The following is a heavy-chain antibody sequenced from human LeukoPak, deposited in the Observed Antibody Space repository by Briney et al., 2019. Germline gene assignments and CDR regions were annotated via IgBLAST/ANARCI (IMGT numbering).Heavy chain of an antibody. CDR3: ARALAVAAYFDY. CDR1: GFTFSNYS. D-gene: IGHD6-19*01. J-gene: IGHJ4*02. CDR2: ISSSSSYI. V-gene: IGHV3-21*01. Sequence: GGSLRLSCAASGFTFSNYSMNGVRQAPGKGLEWVSFISSSSSYIYYADSVKGRFTISRDNAKNSLYLQMNSLRAEDTAIYYCARALAVAAYFDYWGQGTLVTVSS.